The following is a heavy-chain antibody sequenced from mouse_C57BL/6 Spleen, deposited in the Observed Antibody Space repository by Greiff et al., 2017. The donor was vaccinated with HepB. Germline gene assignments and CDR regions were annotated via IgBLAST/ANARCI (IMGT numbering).Heavy chain of an antibody. CDR3: ARPWDVGFAY. CDR1: GFTFSDYG. V-gene: IGHV5-17*01. CDR2: ISSGSSTI. Sequence: EVKLVESGGGLVKPGGSLKLSCAASGFTFSDYGMHWVRQAPEKGLEWVAYISSGSSTIYYADTVKGRFTISRDNAKNTLFLQMTSLRSEDTAMYYCARPWDVGFAYWGQGTLVTVSA. J-gene: IGHJ3*01. D-gene: IGHD4-1*01.